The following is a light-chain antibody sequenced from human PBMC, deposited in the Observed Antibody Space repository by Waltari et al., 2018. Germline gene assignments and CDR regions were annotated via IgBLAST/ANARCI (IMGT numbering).Light chain of an antibody. CDR3: QSFDSSLSASV. CDR1: SSNFGAGYD. V-gene: IGLV1-40*01. CDR2: GNT. Sequence: QSVLTQPPSMSGAPGQKVTSPCTGGSSNFGAGYDVHCYQQFPGTAPKLLIFGNTNRPSGVPGRFSGSKSGTSASLAIAGLQSEDEAVYYCQSFDSSLSASVFGGGTKLTVL. J-gene: IGLJ3*02.